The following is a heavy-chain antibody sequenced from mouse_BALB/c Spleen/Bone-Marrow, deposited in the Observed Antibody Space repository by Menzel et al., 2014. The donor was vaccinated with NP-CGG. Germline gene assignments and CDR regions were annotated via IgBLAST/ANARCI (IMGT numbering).Heavy chain of an antibody. D-gene: IGHD6-2*01. CDR1: GYTFTNYY. Sequence: VQLQQSGAEPVKPGASVKLSCKTSGYTFTNYYIYWVKQRPGQGLEWIGEINPGNGGTNFNERFKSKATLTVDKSSTTAYILLTSLTSEDSAVYYCARGSPYWGQGTLVTVSA. V-gene: IGHV1S81*02. CDR2: INPGNGGT. CDR3: ARGSPY. J-gene: IGHJ3*01.